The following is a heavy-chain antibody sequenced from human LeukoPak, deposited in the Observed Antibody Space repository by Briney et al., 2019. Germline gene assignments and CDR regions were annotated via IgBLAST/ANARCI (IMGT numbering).Heavy chain of an antibody. V-gene: IGHV4-59*08. D-gene: IGHD3-22*01. CDR2: IYYSGST. J-gene: IGHJ4*02. Sequence: SETLSLTCTVSGGSISSYYWTWIRQPPGKGLEWIGYIYYSGSTNYNPSLKSRVTISVDTSKNQFSLKLSSVTAADTAVYYCARRGHYYDSSGFPMGDFDYWGQGTLVTVSS. CDR1: GGSISSYY. CDR3: ARRGHYYDSSGFPMGDFDY.